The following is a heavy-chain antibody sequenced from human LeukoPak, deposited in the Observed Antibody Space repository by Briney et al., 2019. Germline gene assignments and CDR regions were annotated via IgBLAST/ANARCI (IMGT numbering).Heavy chain of an antibody. CDR1: GGSISSYY. J-gene: IGHJ3*02. V-gene: IGHV4-59*01. D-gene: IGHD1-20*01. Sequence: PSETLSLMCSVSGGSISSYYWSWIRQPPGKGLEWIGYIYYSGSTNYNPSLKSRVTISVDTSKNQFSLKLSSVTAADTAVYYCAREITGTTLDIWGQGTMVTVSS. CDR2: IYYSGST. CDR3: AREITGTTLDI.